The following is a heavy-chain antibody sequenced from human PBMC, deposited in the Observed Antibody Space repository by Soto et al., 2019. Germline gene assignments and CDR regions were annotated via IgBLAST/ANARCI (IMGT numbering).Heavy chain of an antibody. CDR2: IYYTGNT. Sequence: SSETLSLTCSVSSGSTSGYYWSWLRQPPGKGLEWIAYIYYTGNTNYNPSLKSRVTISVDTSNNQVSLKLSSVTAADTALYFCARHVSYNNGLYAFDVWGHGTMVNVSS. J-gene: IGHJ3*01. CDR3: ARHVSYNNGLYAFDV. V-gene: IGHV4-59*08. D-gene: IGHD2-8*01. CDR1: SGSTSGYY.